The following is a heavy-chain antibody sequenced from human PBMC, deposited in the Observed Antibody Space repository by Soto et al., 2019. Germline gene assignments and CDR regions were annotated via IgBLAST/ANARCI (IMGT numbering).Heavy chain of an antibody. CDR2: IVVGSGNT. CDR1: GFTFTSSA. J-gene: IGHJ4*02. D-gene: IGHD5-12*01. CDR3: AAPAGYSGYDSPQAYNY. V-gene: IGHV1-58*01. Sequence: SVKVSCKASGFTFTSSAVQWVRQARGQRLEWIGWIVVGSGNTNYAQKFQERVTITRDMSTSTAYMELSSLRSEDTAGYYCAAPAGYSGYDSPQAYNYGGQGTLVTVSS.